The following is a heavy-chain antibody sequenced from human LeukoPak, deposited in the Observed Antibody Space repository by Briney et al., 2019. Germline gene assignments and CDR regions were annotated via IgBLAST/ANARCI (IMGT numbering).Heavy chain of an antibody. J-gene: IGHJ6*02. CDR3: ARVGGNSNYYYYGMDV. CDR2: IYYSGST. V-gene: IGHV4-59*08. Sequence: SETLSLTCTVSGGSISSYYWSWIRQPPGKGLEWIGYIYYSGSTYYNPSLKSRVTISVDTSKNQFSLKLSSVTAADTAVYYCARVGGNSNYYYYGMDVWGQGTTVTVSS. CDR1: GGSISSYY. D-gene: IGHD4-23*01.